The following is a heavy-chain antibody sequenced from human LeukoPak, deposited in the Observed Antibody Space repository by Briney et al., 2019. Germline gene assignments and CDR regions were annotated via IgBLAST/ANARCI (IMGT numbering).Heavy chain of an antibody. CDR1: GGSFSGYY. D-gene: IGHD3-10*01. Sequence: SETLSLTCAVYGGSFSGYYWGWIRQPPGKGLEWIGNIFYSGTTYYSPSLKSRVTISLDTSRNQFSLKLNSVTAADTAVYYCAKSNGYGLVDIWGQGTMVTVSS. V-gene: IGHV4-34*12. CDR3: AKSNGYGLVDI. J-gene: IGHJ3*02. CDR2: IFYSGTT.